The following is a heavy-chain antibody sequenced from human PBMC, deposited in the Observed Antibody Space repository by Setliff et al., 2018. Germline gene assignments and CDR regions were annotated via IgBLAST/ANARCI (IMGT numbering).Heavy chain of an antibody. CDR3: AREQWLDPPGYYYMDV. V-gene: IGHV4-4*07. D-gene: IGHD6-19*01. Sequence: SETLSLTCTVSGGSISSYYWSWIRQPAGKGLEWIGHIYIGGSANYNPSLKSRVTMSIDTSKNQFSLKLNSVTAADMAVYYCAREQWLDPPGYYYMDVWAKGTRSPSP. CDR1: GGSISSYY. CDR2: IYIGGSA. J-gene: IGHJ6*03.